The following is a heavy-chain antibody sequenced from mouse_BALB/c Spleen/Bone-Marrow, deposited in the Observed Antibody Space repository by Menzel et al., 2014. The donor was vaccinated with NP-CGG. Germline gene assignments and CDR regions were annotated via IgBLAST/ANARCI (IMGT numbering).Heavy chain of an antibody. V-gene: IGHV1S81*02. CDR1: GYTFTSYY. CDR2: ITPSNGDT. J-gene: IGHJ3*01. CDR3: SREGAC. Sequence: VQLQQSGAELVKPGASVKLSCKASGYTFTSYYMYWVKQRPGQGLEWIGEITPSNGDTNFNEKFKSKATLTVDKSSSTAYMQLSSLTSEDSAVYYCSREGACWGQGTLVTVSA.